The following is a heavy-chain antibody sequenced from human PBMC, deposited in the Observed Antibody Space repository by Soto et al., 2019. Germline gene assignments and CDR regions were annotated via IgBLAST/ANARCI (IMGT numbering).Heavy chain of an antibody. CDR1: GYTFTSYA. Sequence: QVQLVQSGAEVKKPGASVKVSCKASGYTFTSYAMHWVRQAPGQRLEWMGWINAGNGNTKYSQKYQGRGTITRDTSASTAYMELSSLRSEDTAVYYCARNAPIVVVPAALPPALDPWCQVPLVTVSS. J-gene: IGHJ5*02. V-gene: IGHV1-3*01. CDR3: ARNAPIVVVPAALPPALDP. D-gene: IGHD2-2*01. CDR2: INAGNGNT.